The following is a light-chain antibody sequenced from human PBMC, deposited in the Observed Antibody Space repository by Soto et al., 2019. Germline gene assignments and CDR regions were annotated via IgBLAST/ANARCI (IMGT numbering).Light chain of an antibody. CDR1: SGSIANNY. CDR3: QSYESAFVV. CDR2: ENN. J-gene: IGLJ2*01. V-gene: IGLV6-57*04. Sequence: FMLTQPHSVSESPGKTLSISCTRSSGSIANNYVQWYQQRSGSAPTTVIYENNQRLSGVPDRFSGSTDGSSNSASLTISGLQTEDEADYYCQSYESAFVVFGGGTKLTVL.